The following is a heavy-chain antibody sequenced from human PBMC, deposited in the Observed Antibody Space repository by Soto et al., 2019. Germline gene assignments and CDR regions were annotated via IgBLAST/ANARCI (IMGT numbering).Heavy chain of an antibody. Sequence: QEQLVQSGAEVKRPGASVKVSCKASGYTFTGHYIHWVRQAPGQGPEWMGWINPNSGATKFVQKLGGSATLNRDTSISAAYMAVTRLTGDDTAVYLCARAGHAFCNDDGCPHCTGMDVCGQGTTVIVS. CDR1: GYTFTGHY. D-gene: IGHD3-16*01. CDR2: INPNSGAT. J-gene: IGHJ6*02. V-gene: IGHV1-2*02. CDR3: ARAGHAFCNDDGCPHCTGMDV.